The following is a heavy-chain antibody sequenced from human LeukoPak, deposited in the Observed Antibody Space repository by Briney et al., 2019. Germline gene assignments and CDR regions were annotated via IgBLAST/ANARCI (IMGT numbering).Heavy chain of an antibody. J-gene: IGHJ6*03. CDR3: ARHVGVAAALYYYYYMDV. V-gene: IGHV4-39*01. CDR2: IYYSGST. Sequence: SETLSLTCTVSGGSISSSSYYWGWIRQPPGKGLEWIGSIYYSGSTYYNPSLKSRVTISVDTSKNQFSLKLSSVTAADTAVYYCARHVGVAAALYYYYYMDVWGKGTTVTISS. CDR1: GGSISSSSYY. D-gene: IGHD6-13*01.